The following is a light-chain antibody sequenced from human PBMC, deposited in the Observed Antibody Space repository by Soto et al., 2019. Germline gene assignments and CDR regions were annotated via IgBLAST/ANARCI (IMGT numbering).Light chain of an antibody. V-gene: IGLV2-14*01. J-gene: IGLJ1*01. CDR3: SSYTSRSPRV. CDR2: EVS. CDR1: SSDVGGYHY. Sequence: SGLTEPASVSGYPGEAIAISCTGTSSDVGGYHYVSWYQQYPGKAPKLMIYEVSNRPSGVSSRFSGSKSGNTASLTISGLQAEDEADYYCSSYTSRSPRVFGTGTNVTV.